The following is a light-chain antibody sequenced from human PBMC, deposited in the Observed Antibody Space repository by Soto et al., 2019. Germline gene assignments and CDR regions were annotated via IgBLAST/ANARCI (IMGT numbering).Light chain of an antibody. CDR3: SSYTVTSTRL. V-gene: IGLV2-14*01. CDR2: DVN. Sequence: QLVLTQPASVSGSPGQSITISCTGTSSDIGAFDLVSWYQQHPGKAPKVIIYDVNIRPSGVSNRFSGSKSGNTASLTISGLQAEDEADYYCSSYTVTSTRLFGTGTKLTVL. CDR1: SSDIGAFDL. J-gene: IGLJ1*01.